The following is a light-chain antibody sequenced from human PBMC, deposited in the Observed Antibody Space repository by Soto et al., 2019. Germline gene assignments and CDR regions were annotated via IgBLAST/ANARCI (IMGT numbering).Light chain of an antibody. Sequence: QSALTQPPSASGSPGQSVTISCTGTSSDVGGYNYVSWYQQHPGKAPKVIIYEVTKRPSGVPDRFSGSKSGNTASLTVSGLQAEDEADYYCTSYAGSNNLGVFGTGTKLIVL. J-gene: IGLJ1*01. CDR3: TSYAGSNNLGV. CDR2: EVT. CDR1: SSDVGGYNY. V-gene: IGLV2-8*01.